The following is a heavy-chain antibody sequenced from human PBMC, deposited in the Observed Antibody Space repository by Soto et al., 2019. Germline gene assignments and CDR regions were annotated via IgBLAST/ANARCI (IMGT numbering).Heavy chain of an antibody. Sequence: SLTCTVSGGSISSYYWSWIRQPPGKGLEWIGYIYYSGSTNYNPSLKSRVTISVDTSKNQFSLKLSSVTAADTAVYYCARLDREATITIFDYWGQGTLVTVSS. CDR2: IYYSGST. D-gene: IGHD5-12*01. V-gene: IGHV4-59*08. CDR1: GGSISSYY. CDR3: ARLDREATITIFDY. J-gene: IGHJ4*02.